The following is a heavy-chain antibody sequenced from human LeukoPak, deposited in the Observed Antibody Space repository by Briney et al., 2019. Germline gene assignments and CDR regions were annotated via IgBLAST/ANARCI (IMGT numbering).Heavy chain of an antibody. CDR3: ARGGGRDPGYFDY. CDR1: GGSISSGGYY. Sequence: SETLSLTCTVSGGSISSGGYYWSWIRQHPGKGLEWIGYIYYSGSTYYNPSLKSRVTISVDTSKNQFSLKLSSVTAADTAVYYCARGGGRDPGYFDYWGQGTLVTVSS. J-gene: IGHJ4*02. CDR2: IYYSGST. V-gene: IGHV4-31*03. D-gene: IGHD2-15*01.